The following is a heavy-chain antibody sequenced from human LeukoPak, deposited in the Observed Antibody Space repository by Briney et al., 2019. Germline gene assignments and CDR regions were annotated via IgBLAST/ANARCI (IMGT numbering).Heavy chain of an antibody. Sequence: ASVKVSCKASGGTFSSYAISWVRQAPGQGLEWMGRIIPILGIANYAQKFQGRVTITADKSTSTAYMELSSLRSEDTAVYHCARVPNGYFDYWGQGTLVTVSS. D-gene: IGHD2-8*01. CDR1: GGTFSSYA. J-gene: IGHJ4*02. V-gene: IGHV1-69*04. CDR3: ARVPNGYFDY. CDR2: IIPILGIA.